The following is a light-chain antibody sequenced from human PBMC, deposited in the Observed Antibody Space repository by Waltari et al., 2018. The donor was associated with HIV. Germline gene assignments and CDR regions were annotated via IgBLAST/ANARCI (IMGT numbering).Light chain of an antibody. CDR2: DPT. V-gene: IGLV8-61*01. CDR1: SGSVSSRYY. Sequence: QTVVTQETSFSVSPGGTVTLTCGLSSGSVSSRYYPSWYQTTPGLPPRILIYDPTPRSAGVPDRFSGSILGNKAALTITGAQSDDESEYYCLLYVGTGIWVFGGGTKLTVL. CDR3: LLYVGTGIWV. J-gene: IGLJ3*02.